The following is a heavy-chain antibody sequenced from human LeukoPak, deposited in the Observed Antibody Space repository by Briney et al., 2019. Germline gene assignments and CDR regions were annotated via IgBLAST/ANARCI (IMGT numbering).Heavy chain of an antibody. D-gene: IGHD3-22*01. CDR2: INSDGSGT. V-gene: IGHV3-74*01. Sequence: PGGSLRLSCAASGFTFSSYWMHWVRQAPGKGLVWVSRINSDGSGTSYADSVKGRFTISRDNAKNTLYLQTNSPRAEDTAVYYCARDQGDSSGYYLDSWGQGTLVTVSS. CDR3: ARDQGDSSGYYLDS. J-gene: IGHJ4*02. CDR1: GFTFSSYW.